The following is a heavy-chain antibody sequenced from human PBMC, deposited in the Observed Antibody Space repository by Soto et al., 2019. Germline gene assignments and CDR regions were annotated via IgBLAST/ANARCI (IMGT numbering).Heavy chain of an antibody. CDR2: ISYDGSNK. D-gene: IGHD3-22*01. Sequence: GGSLRLSCAASGFTFSSYAMHLVRQAPGKGLEWVAVISYDGSNKYYADSVKGRFTISRDNSKNTLYLQMNSLRAEDTAVYYCARDLRVRYYDSSGSLHWGEGTLVTVSS. V-gene: IGHV3-30-3*01. CDR3: ARDLRVRYYDSSGSLH. CDR1: GFTFSSYA. J-gene: IGHJ4*02.